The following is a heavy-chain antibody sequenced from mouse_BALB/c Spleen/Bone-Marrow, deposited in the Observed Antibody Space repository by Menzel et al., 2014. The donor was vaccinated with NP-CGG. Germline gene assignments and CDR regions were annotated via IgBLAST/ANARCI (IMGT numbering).Heavy chain of an antibody. CDR3: ARLHYYGYGAY. D-gene: IGHD1-2*01. J-gene: IGHJ3*01. CDR1: GFDFSTFW. V-gene: IGHV4-1*02. Sequence: EVQVVESGGGLVKPGGSLKLSCAASGFDFSTFWMSWVRQAPGKGLEWIGEINPDRRTMNYSPSLKDKFVISRDNAKNTLYLLMSKVRSEDTALYYCARLHYYGYGAYWGQGTLVTVSA. CDR2: INPDRRTM.